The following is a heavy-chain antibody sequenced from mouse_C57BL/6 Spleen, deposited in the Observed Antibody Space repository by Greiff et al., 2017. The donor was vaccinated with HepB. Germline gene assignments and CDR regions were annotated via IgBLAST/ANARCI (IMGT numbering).Heavy chain of an antibody. CDR2: INPSNGGT. V-gene: IGHV1-53*01. Sequence: VQLQQSGTELVKPGASVKLSCKASGYTFTSYWMHWVKQRPGQGLEWIGNINPSNGGTNYNEKFKSKATLTVDKSSSTAYMQLSSLTSEDSAVYYCARGIGSDWYFDVWGTGTTVTVSS. CDR1: GYTFTSYW. D-gene: IGHD1-1*01. J-gene: IGHJ1*03. CDR3: ARGIGSDWYFDV.